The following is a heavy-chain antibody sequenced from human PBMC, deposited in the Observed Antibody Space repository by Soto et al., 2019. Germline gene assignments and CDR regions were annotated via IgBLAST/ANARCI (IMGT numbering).Heavy chain of an antibody. CDR2: ISYDGSNK. CDR1: GFTFSSYA. CDR3: ARAWCIAATCLPPYYYYGMDL. Sequence: PGGSLRLSCAASGFTFSSYAMRWVRQAPGKGLEWVAVISYDGSNKYYADSVKGRFTISRDNSENTLYLQMNSLRAEDTAVYYCARAWCIAATCLPPYYYYGMDLWGQGTTVTVSS. D-gene: IGHD6-13*01. J-gene: IGHJ6*02. V-gene: IGHV3-30-3*01.